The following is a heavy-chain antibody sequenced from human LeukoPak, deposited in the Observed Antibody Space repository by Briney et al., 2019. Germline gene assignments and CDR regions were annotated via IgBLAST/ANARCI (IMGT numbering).Heavy chain of an antibody. CDR2: ISYDGSNK. V-gene: IGHV3-30*04. Sequence: GRSLRLSCAASGFTFSSYAMHWVRQAPGKGLEWVAVISYDGSNKYYADSVKGRFTISRDNSKNTLYLQMNSLRAGDTAVYYCARDRNYGMDVWGQGTTVTVSS. CDR1: GFTFSSYA. CDR3: ARDRNYGMDV. J-gene: IGHJ6*02.